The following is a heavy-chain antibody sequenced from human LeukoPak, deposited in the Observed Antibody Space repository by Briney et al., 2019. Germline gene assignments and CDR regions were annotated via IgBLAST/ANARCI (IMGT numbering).Heavy chain of an antibody. J-gene: IGHJ6*02. V-gene: IGHV3-74*01. CDR1: GFTFSNYW. Sequence: GGSLRLSCAASGFTFSNYWMHWVRQAPGKGLVWVSRVNSDGSNTYYADSVKGRFTISRDNAKNTLYLQTNSLRAEDTAVYYCATPRGDYYYGMDVWGLGTTVTVSS. CDR3: ATPRGDYYYGMDV. CDR2: VNSDGSNT. D-gene: IGHD3-10*01.